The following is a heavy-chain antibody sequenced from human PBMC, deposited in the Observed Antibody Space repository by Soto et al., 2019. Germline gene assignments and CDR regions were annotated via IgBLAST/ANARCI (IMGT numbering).Heavy chain of an antibody. CDR1: GGSFSAYS. D-gene: IGHD4-17*01. J-gene: IGHJ4*02. CDR3: ARHDCGDYLHDY. Sequence: PSEILSLTCAVYGGSFSAYSWPWIRQPPGKGLEWIGNINYSGSTNYNPSLKSRVTISVDTSKNQFSLKLSSVTAADTAVSYCARHDCGDYLHDYWGQGTLVTVSS. V-gene: IGHV4-34*01. CDR2: INYSGST.